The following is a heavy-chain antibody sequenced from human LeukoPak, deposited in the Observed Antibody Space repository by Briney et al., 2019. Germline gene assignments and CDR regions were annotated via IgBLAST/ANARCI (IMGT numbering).Heavy chain of an antibody. D-gene: IGHD2-15*01. CDR3: ARGDRGYGTFDY. Sequence: SETLSLTCAVYGGSFSSSYWSWIRQHPGKGLEWIGYIYYSGSTYYNPSLKSRVTISVDTSKNQFSLKLSSVTAADTTVYYCARGDRGYGTFDYWGQGTLVTVFS. CDR2: IYYSGST. J-gene: IGHJ4*02. V-gene: IGHV4-31*11. CDR1: GGSFSSSY.